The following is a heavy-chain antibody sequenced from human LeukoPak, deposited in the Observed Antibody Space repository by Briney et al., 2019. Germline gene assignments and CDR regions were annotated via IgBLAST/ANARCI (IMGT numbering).Heavy chain of an antibody. V-gene: IGHV1-18*01. J-gene: IGHJ6*02. CDR2: ISAYNGNT. CDR1: GYTFTSYG. CDR3: ARGESGYDFWSGYSYYYGMDV. D-gene: IGHD3-3*01. Sequence: ASVKVSCKASGYTFTSYGISWVRQAPGQGLEWMGWISAYNGNTNYAQKLQGRVTMTTHTSTSTAYMELRSLRSDDTAVYYCARGESGYDFWSGYSYYYGMDVWGQGTTVTVSS.